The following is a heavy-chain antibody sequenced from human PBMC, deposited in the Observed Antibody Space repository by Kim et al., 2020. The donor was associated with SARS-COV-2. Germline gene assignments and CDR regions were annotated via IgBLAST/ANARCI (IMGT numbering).Heavy chain of an antibody. D-gene: IGHD6-19*01. J-gene: IGHJ5*02. Sequence: AVSVKRRITHHPDTSKNQFSLQLNSVTPEDTAVYYCARDDSSGIRRGFDPWGQGTLVTVSS. V-gene: IGHV6-1*01. CDR3: ARDDSSGIRRGFDP.